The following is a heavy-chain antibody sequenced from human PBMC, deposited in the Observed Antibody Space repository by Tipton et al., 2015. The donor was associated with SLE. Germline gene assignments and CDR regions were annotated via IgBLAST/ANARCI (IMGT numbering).Heavy chain of an antibody. CDR2: IYSGGST. V-gene: IGHV3-53*01. J-gene: IGHJ4*01. D-gene: IGHD6-19*01. CDR3: ARAVAGYYFDY. CDR1: GFTVSSNY. Sequence: SLRLSCAASGFTVSSNYMSWVRQAPGKGLEWVSVIYSGGSTYYADSVKGRFTISRDNSKNTLYLQINSLRAEDTAVYYCARAVAGYYFDYWGQERWSPSPQ.